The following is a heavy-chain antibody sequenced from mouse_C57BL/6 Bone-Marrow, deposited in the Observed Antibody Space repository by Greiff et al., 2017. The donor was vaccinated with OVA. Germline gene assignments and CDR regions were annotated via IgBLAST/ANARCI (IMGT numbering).Heavy chain of an antibody. Sequence: QVQLKESGAELARPGASVKLSCKASGYTFTSYGISWVKQRTGQGLEWIGEIYPRSGNTYYNEKFKGKATLTADKSSSTAYMELRSLTSEDSAVYFCARFMIYYDYFDYWGQGTTLTVSS. CDR2: IYPRSGNT. CDR1: GYTFTSYG. J-gene: IGHJ2*01. CDR3: ARFMIYYDYFDY. D-gene: IGHD2-4*01. V-gene: IGHV1-81*01.